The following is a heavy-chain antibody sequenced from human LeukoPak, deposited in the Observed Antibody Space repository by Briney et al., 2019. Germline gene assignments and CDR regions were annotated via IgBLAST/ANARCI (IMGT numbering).Heavy chain of an antibody. D-gene: IGHD3-9*01. CDR3: AKDPHYDILTGYPNYNWFNP. CDR2: ISNDGSNK. CDR1: GFTFSSFG. Sequence: GRSLRLSCAVSGFTFSSFGMHWVRQAPGKGLEWVAVISNDGSNKKYGDSVKGRFTISRDNSKNTLYLQMNSLRAEDTAVYYCAKDPHYDILTGYPNYNWFNPWGQGTLVTVSS. J-gene: IGHJ5*02. V-gene: IGHV3-30*18.